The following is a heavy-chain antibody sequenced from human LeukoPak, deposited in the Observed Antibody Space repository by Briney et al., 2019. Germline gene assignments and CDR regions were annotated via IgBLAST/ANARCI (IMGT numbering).Heavy chain of an antibody. CDR1: GGSVSSGSYY. V-gene: IGHV4-61*01. Sequence: PSETLSLTCTVSGGSVSSGSYYWSWIRQPPGKGLEWIGYIYYSGSTNYNPSLKSRVTILVDTSKNQFSLKLSSVTAADTAVYYCAKGGYCSGGSCYKDFDYWGQGTLVTVSS. CDR3: AKGGYCSGGSCYKDFDY. J-gene: IGHJ4*02. D-gene: IGHD2-15*01. CDR2: IYYSGST.